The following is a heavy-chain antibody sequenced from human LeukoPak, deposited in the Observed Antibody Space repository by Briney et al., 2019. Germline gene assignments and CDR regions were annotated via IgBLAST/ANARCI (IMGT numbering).Heavy chain of an antibody. V-gene: IGHV3-23*01. CDR3: ARGAGSGYDLWGYFDY. Sequence: GGSLRLSCAASGFTFSSYWMSWVRQAPGKGLEWVSAISGSGGSTYYADSVKGRFTISRDNSKNTLYLQMNSLRAEDTAVYYCARGAGSGYDLWGYFDYWGQGTLVTVSS. CDR1: GFTFSSYW. CDR2: ISGSGGST. J-gene: IGHJ4*02. D-gene: IGHD5-12*01.